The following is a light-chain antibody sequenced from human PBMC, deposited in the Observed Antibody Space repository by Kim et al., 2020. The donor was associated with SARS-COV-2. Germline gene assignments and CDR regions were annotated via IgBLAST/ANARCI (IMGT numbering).Light chain of an antibody. V-gene: IGLV3-1*01. CDR3: QAWGSSSWV. CDR1: KLGYKY. Sequence: SYELTQPPSVSVSPGQTASITCSGDKLGYKYACWYQQKPGQSPVLVIYQDSKRPSGIPERSSGSNSGNTATLTIRGTQAMDEAYYYGQAWGSSSWVFGGG. J-gene: IGLJ3*02. CDR2: QDS.